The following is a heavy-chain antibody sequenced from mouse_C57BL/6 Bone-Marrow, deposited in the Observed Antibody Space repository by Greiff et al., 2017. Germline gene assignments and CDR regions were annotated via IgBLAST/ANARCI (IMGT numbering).Heavy chain of an antibody. CDR1: GYTFTDYE. CDR3: TRCYGGSYDWYFDV. CDR2: IDPETGGT. Sequence: QVHGKQSGAELVRPGASVTLSCKASGYTFTDYEMHWVKQTPVHGLEWIGAIDPETGGTAYNQKFKGKAILTADKSSSTAYMELRSLTSEDSAVYYCTRCYGGSYDWYFDVWGTGTTVTVSS. J-gene: IGHJ1*03. D-gene: IGHD1-1*01. V-gene: IGHV1-15*01.